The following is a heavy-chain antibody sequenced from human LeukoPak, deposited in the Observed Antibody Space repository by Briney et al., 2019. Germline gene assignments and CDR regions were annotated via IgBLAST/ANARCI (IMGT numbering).Heavy chain of an antibody. CDR1: GYSFATYW. CDR3: ARSYFYGSGSPSDAFNV. D-gene: IGHD3-10*01. CDR2: IYPGDSDT. Sequence: GESLKISCKGSGYSFATYWIGWVRQMPGKGLEWIGIIYPGDSDTRYSPSFQGQVTFSADKSINTAFLQWNSLKASDTAVYYCARSYFYGSGSPSDAFNVWGQGTMVTVSS. J-gene: IGHJ3*01. V-gene: IGHV5-51*01.